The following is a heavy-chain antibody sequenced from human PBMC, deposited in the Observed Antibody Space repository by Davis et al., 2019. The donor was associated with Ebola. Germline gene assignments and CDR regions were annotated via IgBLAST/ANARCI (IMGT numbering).Heavy chain of an antibody. CDR2: ISAYNGNT. J-gene: IGHJ3*02. Sequence: AASVKVSCKASGYTFTSYGISWVRQAPGQGLEWMGWISAYNGNTNYAQKLQGRVTVTTDTSTTTAYMELKSLRSEDTALYYCTTPGGQDSGYDVFDIWGQGTMVTVSS. V-gene: IGHV1-18*01. D-gene: IGHD5-12*01. CDR1: GYTFTSYG. CDR3: TTPGGQDSGYDVFDI.